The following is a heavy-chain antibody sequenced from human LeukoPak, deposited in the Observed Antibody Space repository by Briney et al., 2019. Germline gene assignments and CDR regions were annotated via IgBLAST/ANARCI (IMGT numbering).Heavy chain of an antibody. V-gene: IGHV4-39*01. CDR3: ARHYLSDGILSTFDP. D-gene: IGHD2-2*01. J-gene: IGHJ5*02. CDR2: IYYRGST. Sequence: PETLSLTCTVSGGSISSSPYYWGWIRQPPGKGLEWIGTIYYRGSTYSNPSLNSRVTISLDTSKNQFSLRLRSVTAADTALYYCARHYLSDGILSTFDPWGRGTLVTVSS. CDR1: GGSISSSPYY.